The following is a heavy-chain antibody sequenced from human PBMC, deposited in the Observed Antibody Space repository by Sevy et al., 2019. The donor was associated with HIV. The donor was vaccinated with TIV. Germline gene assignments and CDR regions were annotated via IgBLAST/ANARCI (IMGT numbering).Heavy chain of an antibody. J-gene: IGHJ6*02. CDR1: GFTFSNAW. CDR3: TTDLLITMVQEGTGPGNYGMDV. D-gene: IGHD3-10*01. CDR2: IKSKTDGGTT. V-gene: IGHV3-15*01. Sequence: GGSLRLSCAASGFTFSNAWMSWVRQAPGKGLEWVGRIKSKTDGGTTDYAAPVKGRFTISRDDSKNTLYLQMNSLKTEDTAVYYCTTDLLITMVQEGTGPGNYGMDVWGQGTTVTVSS.